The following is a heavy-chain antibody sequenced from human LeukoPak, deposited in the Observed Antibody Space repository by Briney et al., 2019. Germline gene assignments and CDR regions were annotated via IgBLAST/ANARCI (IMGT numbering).Heavy chain of an antibody. CDR2: IYYSGST. J-gene: IGHJ3*02. D-gene: IGHD6-13*01. CDR3: ARDSNEGYSSSWWVRQGAFDI. V-gene: IGHV4-61*10. CDR1: GGSISSGSYF. Sequence: PSQTLSLTCTVSGGSISSGSYFWSWIRQPAGKRLEWIGYIYYSGSTNYNPSLKSRVTISVDTSKNQFSLKLSSVTAADTAVYYCARDSNEGYSSSWWVRQGAFDIWGQGTMVTVSS.